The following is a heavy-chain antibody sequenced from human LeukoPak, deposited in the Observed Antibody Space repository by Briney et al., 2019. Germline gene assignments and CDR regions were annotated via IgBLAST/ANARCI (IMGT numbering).Heavy chain of an antibody. CDR1: GLTVSSNY. CDR2: IYSGGST. Sequence: PGGSLRLSCAASGLTVSSNYMSWVRQAPGKGLEWVSVIYSGGSTYYADSVKGRFTISRDNSKNTLYLQMNSLRAEDTAVYYCARDTGRYSSGWFDYWGQGTLVTVSS. V-gene: IGHV3-66*01. D-gene: IGHD6-19*01. J-gene: IGHJ4*02. CDR3: ARDTGRYSSGWFDY.